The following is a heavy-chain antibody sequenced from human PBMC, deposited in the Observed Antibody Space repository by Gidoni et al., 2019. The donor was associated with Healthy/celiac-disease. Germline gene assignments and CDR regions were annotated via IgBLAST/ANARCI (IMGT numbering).Heavy chain of an antibody. V-gene: IGHV3-21*01. CDR3: ARDSTAMVRYYYYGMDV. Sequence: EVQLVESGGGLVKPGGSLRLSCAASGFTFRSYSMNWVRQAPGKGLEWVSSISSSSSYIYYADSVKGRFTISRDNAKNSLYLQMNSLRAEDTAVYYCARDSTAMVRYYYYGMDVWGQGTTVTVSS. CDR2: ISSSSSYI. D-gene: IGHD5-18*01. CDR1: GFTFRSYS. J-gene: IGHJ6*02.